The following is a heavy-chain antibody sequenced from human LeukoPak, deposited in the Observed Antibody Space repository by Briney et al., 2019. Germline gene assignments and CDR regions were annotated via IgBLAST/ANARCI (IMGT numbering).Heavy chain of an antibody. J-gene: IGHJ4*02. D-gene: IGHD3-22*01. CDR3: ARDTYYYDSSGYWADY. CDR1: GYTFTGYY. CDR2: INPNSGGT. V-gene: IGHV1-2*02. Sequence: ASVKVSCKASGYTFTGYYMHWVRQAPGQGLEWMGWINPNSGGTNYAQKFQGRVTMTRDTSISTAYTELSRLRSDDTAVYYCARDTYYYDSSGYWADYWGQGTLVTVSS.